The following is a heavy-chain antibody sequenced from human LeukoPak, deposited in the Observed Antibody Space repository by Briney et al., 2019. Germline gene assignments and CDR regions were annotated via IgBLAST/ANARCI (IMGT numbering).Heavy chain of an antibody. CDR2: IIPIFGTA. CDR3: ARGGYSGSYYAQFDY. CDR1: GGTFSSYA. D-gene: IGHD1-26*01. Sequence: SVKVSCKASGGTFSSYAISLVRQAPGQGLEWMGGIIPIFGTANYAQKFQGRVTITADESTSTAYMELSSLRSEDTAVYYCARGGYSGSYYAQFDYWGQGTLVTVSP. J-gene: IGHJ4*02. V-gene: IGHV1-69*13.